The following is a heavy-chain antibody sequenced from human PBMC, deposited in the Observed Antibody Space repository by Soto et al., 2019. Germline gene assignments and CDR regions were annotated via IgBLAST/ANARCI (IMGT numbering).Heavy chain of an antibody. V-gene: IGHV3-30-3*01. CDR1: GFTFSSYA. D-gene: IGHD3-9*01. CDR2: ISYDGSNK. CDR3: ARDGSDWSLGYYFDY. Sequence: GGSLRLSCAASGFTFSSYAMHWVRQAPGKGLEWVAVISYDGSNKYYADSVKGRFTISRDNSKNTLYLQMNSLRAEDTAVYYCARDGSDWSLGYYFDYWGQGTLVTVSS. J-gene: IGHJ4*02.